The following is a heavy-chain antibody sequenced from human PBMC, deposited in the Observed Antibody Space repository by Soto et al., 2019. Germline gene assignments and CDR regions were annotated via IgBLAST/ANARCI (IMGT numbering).Heavy chain of an antibody. V-gene: IGHV5-51*01. CDR3: ARHTYYYDRGGDAFDI. CDR1: GYSFTSYW. J-gene: IGHJ3*02. Sequence: EVQLVQSGAEVKKPGESLKISCKGSGYSFTSYWIGWVRQMPGKGLEWMGIIYPGDSDTRYSPSFQGQVTISADKSISTAYLQWSSLKASDTAMYYCARHTYYYDRGGDAFDIWGQGTMVTVSS. D-gene: IGHD3-10*02. CDR2: IYPGDSDT.